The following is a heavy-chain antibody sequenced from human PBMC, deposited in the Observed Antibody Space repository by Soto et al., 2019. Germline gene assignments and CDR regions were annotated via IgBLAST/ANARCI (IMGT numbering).Heavy chain of an antibody. CDR1: GDSISSTNW. CDR3: ARVRAWGNWFDP. Sequence: SETLSLTCAVSGDSISSTNWWTWVRQPPGKGLEWIGEIYHSGGSNYNPSLRGRVTISVDKSKNQFSLRLSSVTAADTAVYYCARVRAWGNWFDPWGQGTLVTVPS. CDR2: IYHSGGS. D-gene: IGHD7-27*01. V-gene: IGHV4-4*02. J-gene: IGHJ5*02.